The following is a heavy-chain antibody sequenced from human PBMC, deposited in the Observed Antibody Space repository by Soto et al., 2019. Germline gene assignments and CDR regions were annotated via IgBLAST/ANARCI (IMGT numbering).Heavy chain of an antibody. D-gene: IGHD3-22*01. J-gene: IGHJ3*02. CDR2: IIPIFGTA. CDR1: GGTFSSYA. CDR3: ARGSPQLYYYDSSGGDAFDI. Sequence: SVKVSCKASGGTFSSYAISWVRQAPGQGLEWMGGIIPIFGTANYAQKFQGRVTITADESTSTAYMELSSLRSEDTAVYYCARGSPQLYYYDSSGGDAFDIWGQGTMVTVSS. V-gene: IGHV1-69*13.